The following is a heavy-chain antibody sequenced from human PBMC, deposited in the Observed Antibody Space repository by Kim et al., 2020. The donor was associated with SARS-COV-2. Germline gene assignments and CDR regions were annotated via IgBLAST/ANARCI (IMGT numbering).Heavy chain of an antibody. V-gene: IGHV3-23*01. D-gene: IGHD5-18*01. CDR3: ARDVDTRLNSLVDY. Sequence: AEPVKGPFTVSRESSKNTMYLQKNSLRAEDTAVYYCARDVDTRLNSLVDYWGQGTLVTVSS. J-gene: IGHJ4*02.